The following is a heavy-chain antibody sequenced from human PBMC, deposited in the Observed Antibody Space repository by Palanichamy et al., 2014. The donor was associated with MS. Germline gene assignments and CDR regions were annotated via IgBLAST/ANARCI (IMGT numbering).Heavy chain of an antibody. CDR3: ARQPAIAAAGFIWFDP. D-gene: IGHD6-13*01. Sequence: QVQLVQSGAEVKKPGASVKVSCKASGYTFTGYYMHWVRQAPGQGLEWMGWINPNSGGTNYAQKFQGRVTMTRDTSISTAYMELSRLRSDDTAVYYCARQPAIAAAGFIWFDPWGQGTLVTVSS. CDR2: INPNSGGT. V-gene: IGHV1-2*02. CDR1: GYTFTGYY. J-gene: IGHJ5*02.